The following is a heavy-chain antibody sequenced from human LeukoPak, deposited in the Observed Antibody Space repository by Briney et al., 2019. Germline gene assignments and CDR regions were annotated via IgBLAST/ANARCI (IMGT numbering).Heavy chain of an antibody. J-gene: IGHJ4*02. CDR3: AKDIVPNNWAYFDS. CDR1: GFTFDDYA. D-gene: IGHD1-20*01. Sequence: GGSLGLSCAASGFTFDDYAMHWVRQAPGKGLEWVSGISWNSGTIAYADSVKGRFTISRDNAKNSLYLQLNSLRAEDTALYYCAKDIVPNNWAYFDSWGQGTLVTVSS. CDR2: ISWNSGTI. V-gene: IGHV3-9*01.